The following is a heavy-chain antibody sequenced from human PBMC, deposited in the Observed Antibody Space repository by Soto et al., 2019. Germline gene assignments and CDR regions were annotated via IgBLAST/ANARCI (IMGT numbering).Heavy chain of an antibody. Sequence: SETLSLTCDVYGGSFSGYYWSWIRQAPGKGLEWIVEINRSGSSNYNPSLQSRVSVSVDTSKTHFSLQLSSVTAADTAMYYCATFPPEGRTATSRGDDAFDFWAQGTLVTVSS. CDR1: GGSFSGYY. V-gene: IGHV4-34*01. CDR3: ATFPPEGRTATSRGDDAFDF. CDR2: INRSGSS. D-gene: IGHD3-10*01. J-gene: IGHJ3*01.